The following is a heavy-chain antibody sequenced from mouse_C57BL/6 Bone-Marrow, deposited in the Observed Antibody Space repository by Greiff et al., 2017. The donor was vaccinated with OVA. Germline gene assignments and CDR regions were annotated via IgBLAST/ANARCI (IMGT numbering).Heavy chain of an antibody. J-gene: IGHJ3*01. CDR2: IRSKSNNYAT. V-gene: IGHV10-1*01. CDR1: GFSFNTYA. D-gene: IGHD1-2*01. CDR3: VREDGAWFAY. Sequence: EAGGGLVQPKGSLKLSCAASGFSFNTYAMNWVRQAPGKGLEWVARIRSKSNNYATYYADSVKDRFTISRDDSESMLYLQMNNLKTEDTAMYYCVREDGAWFAYWGQGTLVTVSA.